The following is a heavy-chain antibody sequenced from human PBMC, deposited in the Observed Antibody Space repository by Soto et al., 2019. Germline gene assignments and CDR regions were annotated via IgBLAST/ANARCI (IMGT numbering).Heavy chain of an antibody. CDR2: IWYDGSNK. CDR3: ASVIAAAGTYYYYGMDV. D-gene: IGHD6-13*01. J-gene: IGHJ6*02. V-gene: IGHV3-33*01. Sequence: GALRLSCAASGFIFNEYGMHWVRQAPGQGLEWVAVIWYDGSNKYYADYVKGRFTFSRDNSTNTISLQMNSLRVEDTAIYYCASVIAAAGTYYYYGMDVWGQGTTVTVSS. CDR1: GFIFNEYG.